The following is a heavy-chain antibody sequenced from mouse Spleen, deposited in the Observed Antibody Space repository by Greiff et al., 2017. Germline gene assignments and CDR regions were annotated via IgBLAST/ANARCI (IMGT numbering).Heavy chain of an antibody. D-gene: IGHD4-1*01. J-gene: IGHJ1*01. CDR2: INSNGGST. Sequence: EVQVVESGGGLVKLGGSLKLSCAASGFTFSSYYMSWVRQTPEKRLELVAAINSNGGSTYYPDTVKGRFTISRDNAKNTLYLQMSSLKSEDTALYYCARRGWDVWYFDVWGAGTTVTVSS. CDR3: ARRGWDVWYFDV. CDR1: GFTFSSYY. V-gene: IGHV5-6-2*01.